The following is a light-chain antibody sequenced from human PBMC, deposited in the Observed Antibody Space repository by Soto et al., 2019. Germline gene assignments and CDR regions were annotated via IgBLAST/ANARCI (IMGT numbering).Light chain of an antibody. CDR3: SSYAGSSNV. CDR2: EVN. J-gene: IGLJ1*01. Sequence: QSVLTQPPSASGSPGQSVAISCTGTSSDVGGYNYVSWYQQHPGKAPKLMIYEVNKRPSGVPDRFSGSKSGNTASLTVSGLQAEDEADYYCSSYAGSSNVFGTGTRSP. CDR1: SSDVGGYNY. V-gene: IGLV2-8*01.